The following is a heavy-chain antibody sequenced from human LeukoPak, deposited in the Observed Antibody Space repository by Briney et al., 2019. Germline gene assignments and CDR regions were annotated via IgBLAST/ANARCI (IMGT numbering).Heavy chain of an antibody. CDR3: AKDHYYGSGSSPDY. D-gene: IGHD3-10*01. J-gene: IGHJ4*02. V-gene: IGHV3-30*18. Sequence: GGSLRLSCSASGFTFSSYGMHWVRQAPGKGLEWVAVISYDGSNKCYADSVKGRFTISRDNSKNTLYLQMNSLRAEDTAVYYCAKDHYYGSGSSPDYWGQGTPVTVSS. CDR1: GFTFSSYG. CDR2: ISYDGSNK.